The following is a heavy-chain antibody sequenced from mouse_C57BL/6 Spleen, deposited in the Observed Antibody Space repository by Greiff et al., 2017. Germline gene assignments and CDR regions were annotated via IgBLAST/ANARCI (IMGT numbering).Heavy chain of an antibody. CDR1: GYTFTGYG. CDR2: IDPRRGST. Sequence: VQLQQSGAELVRPGASVKLSCKASGYTFTGYGIHWVQQTTGQGLEWIGDIDPRRGSTDYNEKFKGKATLTADKSSSTAYMELRSLTSEDSAVYFCYRCRLCTAMVWEFACWGPGTLVTVSA. J-gene: IGHJ3*01. D-gene: IGHD6-1*01. V-gene: IGHV1-81*01. CDR3: YRCRLCTAMVWEFAC.